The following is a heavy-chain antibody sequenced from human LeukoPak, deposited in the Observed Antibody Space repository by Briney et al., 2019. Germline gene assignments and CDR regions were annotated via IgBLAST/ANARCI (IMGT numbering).Heavy chain of an antibody. Sequence: KTSETLSLTCTVSGDSVISGDYRWIWIRQPPGKGLEWIGYTYFTGSTYFNPSLKRRVAISIDTSKNQFSLKLSSVTAADTAVYYCAREVVPAATSNTNNWFDPWGQGTLVTVSS. V-gene: IGHV4-30-4*02. CDR3: AREVVPAATSNTNNWFDP. D-gene: IGHD2-2*01. CDR1: GDSVISGDYR. J-gene: IGHJ5*02. CDR2: TYFTGST.